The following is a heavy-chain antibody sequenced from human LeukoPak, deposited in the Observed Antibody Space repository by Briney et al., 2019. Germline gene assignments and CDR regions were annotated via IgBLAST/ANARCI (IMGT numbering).Heavy chain of an antibody. CDR1: GFTFSSYW. J-gene: IGHJ3*02. D-gene: IGHD1-26*01. Sequence: GGSLRLSCAASGFTFSSYWMSWVRPAPGKGLEWVANIKKDGSEKYYVDSVKGRFTISRDNAKNSLYLQMNSLRAEDTAVYYCARDEWELPLDAFDIWGQGTMVTVSS. CDR3: ARDEWELPLDAFDI. V-gene: IGHV3-7*01. CDR2: IKKDGSEK.